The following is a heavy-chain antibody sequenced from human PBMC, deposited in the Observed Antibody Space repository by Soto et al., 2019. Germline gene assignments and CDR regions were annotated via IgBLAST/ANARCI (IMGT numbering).Heavy chain of an antibody. Sequence: QVQLQESRPGLVKPSQTLSLSCTVSGDSMSRGDYYWSWIRQPPGKGLEWIGCIYHTGRTYYSPSLKGRVDISVDTSKNQFSLKLSSVTAADTAVYYCARDPLYDYGDLSHVFDMWGQGTMVTVSS. CDR1: GDSMSRGDYY. D-gene: IGHD4-17*01. J-gene: IGHJ3*02. V-gene: IGHV4-30-4*01. CDR3: ARDPLYDYGDLSHVFDM. CDR2: IYHTGRT.